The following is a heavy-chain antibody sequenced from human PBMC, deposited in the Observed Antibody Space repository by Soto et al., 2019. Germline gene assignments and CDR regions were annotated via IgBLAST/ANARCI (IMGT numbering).Heavy chain of an antibody. Sequence: GGSLSLSCAASGFTFSSYAMSWVRQAPGKGLEWVSAISGSGGSTYYADSVKGRFTISRDNSKNTLYLQMNSLRAEDTAVYYCANAYCSSTSCYGTRYFQHWGQGTLVTVSS. CDR2: ISGSGGST. V-gene: IGHV3-23*01. CDR1: GFTFSSYA. J-gene: IGHJ1*01. CDR3: ANAYCSSTSCYGTRYFQH. D-gene: IGHD2-2*01.